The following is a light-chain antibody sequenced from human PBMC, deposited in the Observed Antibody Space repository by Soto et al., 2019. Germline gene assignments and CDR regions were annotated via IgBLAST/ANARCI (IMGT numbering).Light chain of an antibody. V-gene: IGKV3D-20*02. J-gene: IGKJ2*01. CDR1: QSVSSSY. CDR2: GAS. CDR3: QQRSNGPAFT. Sequence: EIVLTQSPGTLSLSPGERATLSCRASQSVSSSYLAWYQQKPGQAPRLLIYGASSRATGIPDRFSGSGSGTDFTLTISRLEPEDFAVYYCQQRSNGPAFTFGQGTRLDIK.